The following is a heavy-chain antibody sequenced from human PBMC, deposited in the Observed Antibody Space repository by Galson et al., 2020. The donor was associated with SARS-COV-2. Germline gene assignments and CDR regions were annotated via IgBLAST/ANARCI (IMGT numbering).Heavy chain of an antibody. Sequence: GESLKISCAASGFTFSSYWMSWVRQAPGKGLEWVANIKQDGSEKYYVDSVKGRFTISRDNAKNSLYLQMNSLRAEDPAVYYCARDAYCSGGSCYFPGFDYWGQGTLVTVSS. CDR3: ARDAYCSGGSCYFPGFDY. D-gene: IGHD2-15*01. CDR1: GFTFSSYW. CDR2: IKQDGSEK. J-gene: IGHJ4*02. V-gene: IGHV3-7*03.